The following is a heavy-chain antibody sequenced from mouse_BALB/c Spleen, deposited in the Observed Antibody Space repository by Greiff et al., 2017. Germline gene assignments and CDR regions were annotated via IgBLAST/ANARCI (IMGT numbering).Heavy chain of an antibody. CDR3: ARSTMITAGAMDY. J-gene: IGHJ4*01. CDR1: GFTFSSYG. Sequence: EVKVVESGGDLVKPGGSLKLSCAASGFTFSSYGMSWVRQTPDKRLEWVATISSGGSSTYYPDSVKGRFTISRDNAKNTLYLQMSSLKSEDTAMYYCARSTMITAGAMDYWGQGTSVTVSS. V-gene: IGHV5-6*01. CDR2: ISSGGSST. D-gene: IGHD2-4*01.